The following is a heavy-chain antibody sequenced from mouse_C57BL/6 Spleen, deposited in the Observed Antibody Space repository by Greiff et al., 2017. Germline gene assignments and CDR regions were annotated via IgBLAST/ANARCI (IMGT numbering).Heavy chain of an antibody. V-gene: IGHV1-61*01. CDR2: IYPSDSET. J-gene: IGHJ4*01. Sequence: VQLQQPGAELVRPGSSVKLSCKASGYTFTSYWMDWVKQRPGQGLEWIGNIYPSDSETHYNQKFKDKATLTVDKSSSTAYMQLSSLTSEDSAVYYCAREGGFYYGNYKAMDYWGQGTSVTVSS. D-gene: IGHD2-1*01. CDR3: AREGGFYYGNYKAMDY. CDR1: GYTFTSYW.